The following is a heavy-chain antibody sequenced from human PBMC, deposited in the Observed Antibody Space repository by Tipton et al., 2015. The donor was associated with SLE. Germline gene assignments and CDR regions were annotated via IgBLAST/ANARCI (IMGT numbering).Heavy chain of an antibody. J-gene: IGHJ3*02. CDR1: GYTFIYYG. CDR2: INPNSGGT. D-gene: IGHD5-12*01. CDR3: ARDGDVVAFDI. Sequence: QLVQSGAEVRKPGASVTVSCNTSGYTFIYYGISWVRQAPGQGLEWMGWINPNSGGTNYAQKFQGRVTMTRDTSISTAYMELSGLRSDDTALYYCARDGDVVAFDIWGQGTMVTVSS. V-gene: IGHV1-2*02.